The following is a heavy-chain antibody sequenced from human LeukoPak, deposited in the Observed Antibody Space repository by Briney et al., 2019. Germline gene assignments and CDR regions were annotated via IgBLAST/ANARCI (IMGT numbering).Heavy chain of an antibody. CDR3: ARGAAGSLEFDP. CDR1: GYTFTSYD. V-gene: IGHV1-8*01. D-gene: IGHD3-3*01. Sequence: ASVKVSCKASGYTFTSYDINWVRQATGQGLEWMGWMNPNSGNTGYAQKFQGRVTMTRNTSISTAYMELSSLRSEDTAVYYCARGAAGSLEFDPWGQGTLVTVSS. CDR2: MNPNSGNT. J-gene: IGHJ5*02.